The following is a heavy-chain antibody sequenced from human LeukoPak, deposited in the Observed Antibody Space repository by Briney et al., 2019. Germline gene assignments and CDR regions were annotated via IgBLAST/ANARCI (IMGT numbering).Heavy chain of an antibody. Sequence: GGSLRLSCAASGLTFRTSLMHWVRQDSGKGLLWVARIESDGTTTRYADSVKGRFTISRDNSKNTLYLQMNSLRAEDTAVYYCAKDRPLYSSSWYGFDIWGQGTMVTVSS. CDR2: IESDGTTT. D-gene: IGHD6-13*01. CDR1: GLTFRTSL. V-gene: IGHV3-74*01. J-gene: IGHJ3*02. CDR3: AKDRPLYSSSWYGFDI.